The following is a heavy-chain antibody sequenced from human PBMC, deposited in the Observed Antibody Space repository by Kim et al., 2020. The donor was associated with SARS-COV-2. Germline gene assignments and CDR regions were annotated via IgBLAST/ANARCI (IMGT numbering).Heavy chain of an antibody. Sequence: GGSLRLSCAASGFTFSDYYMSWIRQAPGKGLEWVSYISRSSNYTDYADSVKGRFTISRDNAKNSLSLQMNSLRVEDTAVYYCARWTQQLGAFDYWGQGT. J-gene: IGHJ4*02. CDR2: ISRSSNYT. CDR3: ARWTQQLGAFDY. CDR1: GFTFSDYY. D-gene: IGHD6-13*01. V-gene: IGHV3-11*06.